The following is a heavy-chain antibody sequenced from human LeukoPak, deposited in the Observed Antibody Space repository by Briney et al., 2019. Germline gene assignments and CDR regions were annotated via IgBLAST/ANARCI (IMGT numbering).Heavy chain of an antibody. CDR1: GYTFTSYG. CDR3: AGGIGYCSSTSCYEYFQH. CDR2: ISAYNGNT. V-gene: IGHV1-18*01. J-gene: IGHJ1*01. Sequence: ASVKVSCKASGYTFTSYGISWVRQAPGQGLEWMGWISAYNGNTNYAQKLQGRVTMTTDTSTSTAYMELRSLRSDDTAVYYCAGGIGYCSSTSCYEYFQHWGQGTLVTVSS. D-gene: IGHD2-2*01.